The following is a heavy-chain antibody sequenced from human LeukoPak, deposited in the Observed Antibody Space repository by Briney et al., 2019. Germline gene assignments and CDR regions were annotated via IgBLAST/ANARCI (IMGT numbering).Heavy chain of an antibody. D-gene: IGHD4-17*01. CDR1: GFTFSSYW. J-gene: IGHJ4*02. CDR2: INSDGSST. Sequence: PGGSLRLSCAASGFTFSSYWMHWVRQAPGKGLVWVSRINSDGSSTSYADSVKGRFTISRDNAKNTLYLQMNSLRAEDTAVYYCARGGPDYGDRGYFEYWGQGTLVTVSS. V-gene: IGHV3-74*01. CDR3: ARGGPDYGDRGYFEY.